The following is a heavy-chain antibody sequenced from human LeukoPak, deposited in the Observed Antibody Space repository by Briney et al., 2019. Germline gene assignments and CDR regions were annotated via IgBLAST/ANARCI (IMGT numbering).Heavy chain of an antibody. D-gene: IGHD3-10*01. CDR1: GYTFTSYG. CDR3: ARDRSLTLWFGEGGYFDY. Sequence: GASVKVSCKASGYTFTSYGISWVRQAPGQGLEWMGWISAYNGNTNYAQKLQGRVTMTTDTSTSTAYMELRSLRSDDTAVYYCARDRSLTLWFGEGGYFDYWGQGTLVTVSS. CDR2: ISAYNGNT. V-gene: IGHV1-18*01. J-gene: IGHJ4*02.